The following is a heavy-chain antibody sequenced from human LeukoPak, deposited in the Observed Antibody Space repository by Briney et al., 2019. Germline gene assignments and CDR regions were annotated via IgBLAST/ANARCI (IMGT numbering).Heavy chain of an antibody. CDR3: ARDPTTVTTLPYYSVF. J-gene: IGHJ4*02. CDR2: INDRGRT. D-gene: IGHD4-17*01. V-gene: IGHV4-34*01. Sequence: PSETLSLTCAVHGGYFSGYHRNAIRQSPEKGLEWIGEINDRGRTNYSPSLKSRVSLSVDTSRKEFSLKLSAVTAADTAVYYCARDPTTVTTLPYYSVFWAQGTLVTVSS. CDR1: GGYFSGYH.